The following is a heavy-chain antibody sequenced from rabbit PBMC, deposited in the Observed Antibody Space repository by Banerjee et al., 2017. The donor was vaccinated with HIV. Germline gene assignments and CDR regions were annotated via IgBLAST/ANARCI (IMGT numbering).Heavy chain of an antibody. CDR1: GFSFSSSYY. V-gene: IGHV1S45*01. Sequence: QEQLVESGGGLVQPEGSLTLTCTASGFSFSSSYYMCWVRQAPGKGLEWIGCISTGSGSTYYASWAKGRFTISKTSSTTVTLQMTSLTAADTATYFCARDSGGDGGPNYAIGNFNLWGQGTLVTVS. D-gene: IGHD6-1*01. CDR2: ISTGSGST. CDR3: ARDSGGDGGPNYAIGNFNL. J-gene: IGHJ4*01.